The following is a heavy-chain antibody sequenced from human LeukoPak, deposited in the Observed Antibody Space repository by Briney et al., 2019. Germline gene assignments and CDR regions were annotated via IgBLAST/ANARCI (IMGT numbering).Heavy chain of an antibody. Sequence: SETLSLTCAVSGASINNYFWSWIRQPPGKGLEWIGYIHTSGTSNYNPSLKSRATFSVDTSDNQLSLRLNSVTAADTAVYYCASLGGYYESSNSSQLETFDIWGKGTMVIVSS. CDR2: IHTSGTS. V-gene: IGHV4-59*01. CDR1: GASINNYF. J-gene: IGHJ3*02. CDR3: ASLGGYYESSNSSQLETFDI. D-gene: IGHD3-22*01.